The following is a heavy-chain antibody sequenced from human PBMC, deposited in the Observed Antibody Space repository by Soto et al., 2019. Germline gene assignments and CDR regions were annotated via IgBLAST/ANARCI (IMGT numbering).Heavy chain of an antibody. CDR1: GYPVTAYY. J-gene: IGHJ3*02. Sequence: QLHLVQSGAVVKKPGASVTVSCSASGYPVTAYYMHWVRQAPGRGLEWMGGINPATGAAKYTQTCRGRVTMAGDTSTSTVLMELSGLTSEDTAVFYCARGGGVGVAGSAAFDMWGQGTLVTVSS. CDR3: ARGGGVGVAGSAAFDM. CDR2: INPATGAA. V-gene: IGHV1-2*02. D-gene: IGHD3-3*01.